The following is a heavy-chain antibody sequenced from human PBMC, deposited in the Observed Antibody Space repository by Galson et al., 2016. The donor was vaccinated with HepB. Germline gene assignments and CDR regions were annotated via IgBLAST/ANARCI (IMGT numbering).Heavy chain of an antibody. CDR1: GFNFTTYW. CDR2: IFPGDSDT. D-gene: IGHD2-2*02. CDR3: ARHLPGRYTSAFPFGP. Sequence: QSGAEVKKPGESLQISCKGSGFNFTTYWIGWVRQMPGKGLEWMGIIFPGDSDTRYNPSFEGRVTISADTSISTAYLQWGSLKTSDTAIYFCARHLPGRYTSAFPFGPWGQGTLVTVSS. V-gene: IGHV5-51*01. J-gene: IGHJ5*02.